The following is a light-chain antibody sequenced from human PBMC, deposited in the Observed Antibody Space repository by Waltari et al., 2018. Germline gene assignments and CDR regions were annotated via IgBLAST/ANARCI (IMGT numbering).Light chain of an antibody. CDR2: RDT. Sequence: SYELIQSLSVSVALGQMARITCGGNNIGNKNVHWYQQKPGQAPVLVIYRDTNRPSGIPERFSGSKSGNTATLTINRAQAGDEADYYCQVWDSSTGEVFGTGTKVTVL. CDR3: QVWDSSTGEV. V-gene: IGLV3-9*01. CDR1: NIGNKN. J-gene: IGLJ1*01.